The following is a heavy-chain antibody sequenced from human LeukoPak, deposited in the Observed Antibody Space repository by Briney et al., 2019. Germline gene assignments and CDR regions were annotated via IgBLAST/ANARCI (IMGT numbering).Heavy chain of an antibody. CDR1: GFTFSSYE. CDR2: ISSGGGTI. CDR3: AREGRGDGTGFFDY. Sequence: GGSLRLSCAASGFTFSSYEMNWVRQAPGKGLEWVSYISSGGGTIYYADPVKGRFTISRDNAKNSLYLQMNSLRAEDTAVYYCAREGRGDGTGFFDYWGQGTLVTVSS. J-gene: IGHJ4*02. D-gene: IGHD3-10*01. V-gene: IGHV3-48*03.